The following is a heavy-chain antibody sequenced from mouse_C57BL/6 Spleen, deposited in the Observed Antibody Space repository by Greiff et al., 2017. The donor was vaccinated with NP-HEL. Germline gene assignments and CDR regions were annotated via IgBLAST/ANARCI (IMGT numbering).Heavy chain of an antibody. J-gene: IGHJ2*01. CDR3: ARGYYGFFDY. Sequence: VQLKESGPGMVKPSQSLSLTCTVTGYSITSGYDWHWIRHFPGNKLEWMGYISYSGSTNYNPSLKSRISITHDTSKNHFFLKLNSVTTEDTATYYCARGYYGFFDYWGQGTTLTVSS. V-gene: IGHV3-1*01. D-gene: IGHD1-1*01. CDR2: ISYSGST. CDR1: GYSITSGYD.